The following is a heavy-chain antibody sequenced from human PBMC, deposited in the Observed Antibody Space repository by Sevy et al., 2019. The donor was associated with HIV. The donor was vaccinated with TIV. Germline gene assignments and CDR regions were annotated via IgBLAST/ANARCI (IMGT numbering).Heavy chain of an antibody. CDR1: GFTFSSYA. V-gene: IGHV3-23*01. J-gene: IGHJ4*02. CDR3: AKGYCSSTSCYYQPDFDY. CDR2: ISGSGGST. D-gene: IGHD2-2*01. Sequence: GGSLRRSCAASGFTFSSYAMSWVRQAPGKGLEWVSAISGSGGSTYYADSVKGRFTISRDNSKNTLYLQMNSLRAEDTAVYYCAKGYCSSTSCYYQPDFDYWGQGTLVTVSS.